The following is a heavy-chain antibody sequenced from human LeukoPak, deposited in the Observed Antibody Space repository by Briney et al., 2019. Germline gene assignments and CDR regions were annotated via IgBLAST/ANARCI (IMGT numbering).Heavy chain of an antibody. J-gene: IGHJ5*02. CDR3: ARGGSGYALNWFDP. Sequence: PSETLSLTCTVSGGSISPYYWSWIRQTPGKGLEWIGYIYYSGSTNYNPSLKSRVTISVDASKNQFSLKLTSVTAADTAVYYCARGGSGYALNWFDPWGQGTLVTVSS. CDR2: IYYSGST. CDR1: GGSISPYY. D-gene: IGHD5-12*01. V-gene: IGHV4-59*01.